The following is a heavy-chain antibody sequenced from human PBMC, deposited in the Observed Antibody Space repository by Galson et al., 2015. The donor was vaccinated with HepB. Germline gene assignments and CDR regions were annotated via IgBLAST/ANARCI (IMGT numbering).Heavy chain of an antibody. CDR1: GFSFSNVW. V-gene: IGHV3-15*07. J-gene: IGHJ3*02. CDR2: INSKADSGTA. Sequence: SLRLSCAASGFSFSNVWMNWVRQAPGKGLEWVGRINSKADSGTADYAAPVKGRFTISRDDSKNTLFLQMNSLKTEDTAVYHCNWNYDDAFDIWGQGTMVTVSS. D-gene: IGHD1-7*01. CDR3: NWNYDDAFDI.